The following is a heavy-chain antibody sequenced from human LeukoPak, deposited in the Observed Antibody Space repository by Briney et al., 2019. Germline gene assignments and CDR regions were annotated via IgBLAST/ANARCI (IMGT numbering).Heavy chain of an antibody. V-gene: IGHV3-21*01. CDR2: ISSSGRYI. J-gene: IGHJ4*02. Sequence: GGSLRLSCAASGFTFSSYSMNWVRQAPGKGLEWVSSISSSGRYIYYADSVKGRFTISRDNAKNSLNLQMYSLRPEDTAVYYCARSWGLIGAAGVWGQGTLVTVSS. CDR3: ARSWGLIGAAGV. CDR1: GFTFSSYS. D-gene: IGHD6-13*01.